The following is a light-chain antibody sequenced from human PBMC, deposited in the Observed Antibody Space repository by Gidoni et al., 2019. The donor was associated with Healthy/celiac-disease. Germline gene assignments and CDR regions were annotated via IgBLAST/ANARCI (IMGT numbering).Light chain of an antibody. J-gene: IGKJ2*01. Sequence: EIVLTHSPATLSLSPGERATLSCRASQSVSSCLAWYQQKPGHAHRLLIYDASNRATGIPARFSGSGSGTDFTLTISSLGPEDFAVYYCQQRSNWPPYTFGQGTKLEIK. CDR2: DAS. CDR1: QSVSSC. CDR3: QQRSNWPPYT. V-gene: IGKV3-11*01.